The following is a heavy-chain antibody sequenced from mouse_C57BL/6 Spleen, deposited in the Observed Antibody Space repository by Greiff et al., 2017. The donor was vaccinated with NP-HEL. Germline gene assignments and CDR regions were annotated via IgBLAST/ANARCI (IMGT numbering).Heavy chain of an antibody. Sequence: QVHVKQPGAELVKPGDSVKLSCKASGYTFTSYWMHWVKQRPGQGLEWIGMIHPNSGSTNYNEKFKSKATLTVDKSSSTAYMQLSSLTSEDSAVYYCARRGSSGYDYWGQGTTLTVSS. D-gene: IGHD3-2*02. V-gene: IGHV1-64*01. CDR2: IHPNSGST. CDR1: GYTFTSYW. J-gene: IGHJ2*01. CDR3: ARRGSSGYDY.